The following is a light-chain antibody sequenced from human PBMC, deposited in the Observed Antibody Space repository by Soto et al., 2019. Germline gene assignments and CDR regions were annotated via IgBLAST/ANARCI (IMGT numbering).Light chain of an antibody. V-gene: IGLV1-40*01. CDR2: GNS. CDR1: SSNIGAGYD. CDR3: QSYDSSLSVLYV. Sequence: QAVVTQPPSVSGAPGQRVTISCTGSSSNIGAGYDVHWYQQLPGTAPKLLIYGNSNRPSGVSDRFSGSKSGTSASLAITGLQAEDEADYYCQSYDSSLSVLYVFGTGTKLTVL. J-gene: IGLJ1*01.